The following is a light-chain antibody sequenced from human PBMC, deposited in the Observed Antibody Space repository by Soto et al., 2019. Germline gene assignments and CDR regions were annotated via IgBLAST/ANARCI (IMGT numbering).Light chain of an antibody. CDR3: QQYNSILVT. V-gene: IGKV1-5*03. CDR1: QSISSW. Sequence: DIQMTQSPSTLSASVGDRVTITCRASQSISSWLAWYQQKPGKAPKLLIYKASSLESGVPSRFSGSGSGTEFTLTISSLQPDDFATYYCQQYNSILVTFGQGTKLEIK. CDR2: KAS. J-gene: IGKJ2*01.